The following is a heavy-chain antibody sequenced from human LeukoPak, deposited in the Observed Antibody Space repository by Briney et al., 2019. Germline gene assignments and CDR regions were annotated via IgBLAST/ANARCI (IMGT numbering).Heavy chain of an antibody. V-gene: IGHV3-23*01. D-gene: IGHD3-22*01. CDR2: ISGSGGSA. J-gene: IGHJ4*02. CDR1: GFTFSSYA. CDR3: AKDQGGYYYDSSGYYPSPFDY. Sequence: AGGSLRLSCAAPGFTFSSYAMSWVRQAPGKGLEWVSAISGSGGSAYYADSVKGRFTISRDNSKNTLYLQMNSLRAEDTAVYYCAKDQGGYYYDSSGYYPSPFDYWGQGTLVTVSS.